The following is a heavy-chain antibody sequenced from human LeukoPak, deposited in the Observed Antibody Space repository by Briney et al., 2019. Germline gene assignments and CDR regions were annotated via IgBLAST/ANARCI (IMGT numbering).Heavy chain of an antibody. V-gene: IGHV3-53*01. D-gene: IGHD4-11*01. CDR1: GFTVSSNY. CDR2: IYSGGST. CDR3: ARELTTRYFDL. Sequence: GGSLRLSCAASGFTVSSNYMSWVRQAPGKGLEWVSVIYSGGSTYYADSVKGRFTISRDNSKNTLYLQMNSLRAEDTAVYYCARELTTRYFDLWGRGTLVTVSS. J-gene: IGHJ2*01.